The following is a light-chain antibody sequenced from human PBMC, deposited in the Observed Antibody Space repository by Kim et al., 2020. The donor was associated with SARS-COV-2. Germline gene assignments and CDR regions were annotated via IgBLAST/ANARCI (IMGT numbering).Light chain of an antibody. Sequence: QSALTQPASVSGSPGQSITISCTGTNSDVGDYNYVSWHQQHPGKAPKLMIYDVTERPSGVSNRFSGSKSGKTASLTISGLQAEDEADYYCSSYTSSSTWVFGGGTKLTVL. CDR3: SSYTSSSTWV. J-gene: IGLJ3*02. V-gene: IGLV2-14*03. CDR2: DVT. CDR1: NSDVGDYNY.